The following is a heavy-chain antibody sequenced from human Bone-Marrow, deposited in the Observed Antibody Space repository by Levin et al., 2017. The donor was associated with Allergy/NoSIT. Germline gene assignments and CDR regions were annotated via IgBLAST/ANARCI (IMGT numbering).Heavy chain of an antibody. D-gene: IGHD2-2*02. J-gene: IGHJ4*02. V-gene: IGHV3-23*01. Sequence: GESLKISCAASGFTFSNYAMSWVRQAPGKGLEWVSVLSGSGGNTNYADSVKGRFTISRDNSQNTLYLQLNNLRVEDSAVYYCAKMEGNCGSSTSCYRVDYWGQGALVTVSS. CDR1: GFTFSNYA. CDR3: AKMEGNCGSSTSCYRVDY. CDR2: LSGSGGNT.